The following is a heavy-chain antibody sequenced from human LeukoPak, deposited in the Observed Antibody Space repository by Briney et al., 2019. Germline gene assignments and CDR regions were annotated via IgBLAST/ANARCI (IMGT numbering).Heavy chain of an antibody. Sequence: GRSLRLSCAASGFTFDDYAMHWVRQAPGKGLEWVSGISWNSGSIGYADSVKGRFTISRDNAKNSLYLQINSLRAEDTALYYCAKDSSAAAAVVFDYWGQGTLVTVSS. CDR3: AKDSSAAAAVVFDY. D-gene: IGHD6-13*01. CDR2: ISWNSGSI. V-gene: IGHV3-9*01. CDR1: GFTFDDYA. J-gene: IGHJ4*02.